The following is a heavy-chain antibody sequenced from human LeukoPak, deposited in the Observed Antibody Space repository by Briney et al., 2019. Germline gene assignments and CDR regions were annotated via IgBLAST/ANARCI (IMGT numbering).Heavy chain of an antibody. CDR1: GFTFSSYG. CDR3: AKDSEPIVVVPAAFDY. Sequence: GGSLRLSCAASGFTFSSYGMHWVRQAPGKGLEWVAFIRYDGSNKYYADSVKGRLTISRDNSKNTLYLQMNSLRAEDTAVYYCAKDSEPIVVVPAAFDYWGQGTLVTVSS. J-gene: IGHJ4*02. CDR2: IRYDGSNK. V-gene: IGHV3-30*02. D-gene: IGHD2-2*01.